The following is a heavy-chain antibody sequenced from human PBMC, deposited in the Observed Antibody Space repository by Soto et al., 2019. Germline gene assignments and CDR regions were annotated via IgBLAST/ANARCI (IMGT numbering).Heavy chain of an antibody. CDR3: ARGIKLEGFDY. V-gene: IGHV4-61*08. J-gene: IGHJ4*02. CDR1: GGSISSGGYY. CDR2: IYYSGST. Sequence: SETLSLTCTVSGGSISSGGYYWSWIRQHPGKGLEWIGYIYYSGSTYYNPSLKSRVTISVDTSKNQFSLKLSSVTAADTAVYYCARGIKLEGFDYWGQGTLVTVSS. D-gene: IGHD1-1*01.